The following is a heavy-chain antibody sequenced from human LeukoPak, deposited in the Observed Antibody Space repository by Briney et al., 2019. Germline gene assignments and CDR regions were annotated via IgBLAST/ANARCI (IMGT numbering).Heavy chain of an antibody. V-gene: IGHV4-34*01. CDR2: INHSGST. CDR3: ARVHSSSSGLDY. D-gene: IGHD6-6*01. J-gene: IGHJ4*02. Sequence: KPSETLSLTCAVYGGSFSGYYWSWIRQPPGKGLEWIGEINHSGSTNYNPSLKSRVTISVDTSKNQFSLKLSSVTAADTAVYYCARVHSSSSGLDYWGQGTLVTVSS. CDR1: GGSFSGYY.